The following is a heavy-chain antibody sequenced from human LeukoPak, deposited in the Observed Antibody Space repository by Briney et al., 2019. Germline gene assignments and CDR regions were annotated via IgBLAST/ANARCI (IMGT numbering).Heavy chain of an antibody. Sequence: GGSLRLSCAASGFFLSSCWMAWARQAPGRGLEWVANIKQDGSEKHYVDSVKGRFTISRDNDKNSLYLQMNSLRAEDTAEYYCARDYRHYFDGSGYPPYFDFLAREPGSPSPQ. CDR3: ARDYRHYFDGSGYPPYFDF. V-gene: IGHV3-7*01. J-gene: IGHJ4*02. D-gene: IGHD3-22*01. CDR1: GFFLSSCW. CDR2: IKQDGSEK.